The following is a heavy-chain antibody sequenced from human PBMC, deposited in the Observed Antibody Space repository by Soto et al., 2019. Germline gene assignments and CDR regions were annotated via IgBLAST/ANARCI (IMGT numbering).Heavy chain of an antibody. V-gene: IGHV3-74*01. Sequence: EVQLVESGGGLVQPGGSLRLSCAGSGFTFSNYWMHWVRQAPGKGLEWVSRIDHDGPTDYADSVRGRFTISRDNDENTLYLQMNSLRPEDTAVYYCVRDSHGDYWGQGTLVTVSS. CDR1: GFTFSNYW. CDR3: VRDSHGDY. J-gene: IGHJ4*02. CDR2: IDHDGPT.